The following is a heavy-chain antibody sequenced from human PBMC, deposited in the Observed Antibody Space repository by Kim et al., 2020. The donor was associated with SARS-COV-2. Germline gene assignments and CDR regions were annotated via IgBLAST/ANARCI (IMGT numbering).Heavy chain of an antibody. J-gene: IGHJ5*02. CDR1: GGSISSYY. CDR3: AREGDSSSWRENWFDP. Sequence: SETLSLTCTVSGGSISSYYWSWIRQPPGKGLEWIGYIYYSGSTNYNPSLKSRVTISVDTSKNQFSLKLSSVTAADTAVYYCAREGDSSSWRENWFDPWGQGTLVTVSS. CDR2: IYYSGST. D-gene: IGHD6-13*01. V-gene: IGHV4-59*13.